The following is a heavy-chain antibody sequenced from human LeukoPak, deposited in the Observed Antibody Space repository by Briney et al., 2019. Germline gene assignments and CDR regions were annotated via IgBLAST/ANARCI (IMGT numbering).Heavy chain of an antibody. CDR3: ARDPLLSDAFDI. V-gene: IGHV4-34*01. Sequence: SETLSLTCAVYGGSFSGYYWSWIRQPPGKGLEWIGEINHSGSTNYNLSLKSRVTISVDTSKNQFSLKLSSVTAADTAVYYCARDPLLSDAFDIWGQGTMVTVSS. D-gene: IGHD2-21*02. CDR2: INHSGST. CDR1: GGSFSGYY. J-gene: IGHJ3*02.